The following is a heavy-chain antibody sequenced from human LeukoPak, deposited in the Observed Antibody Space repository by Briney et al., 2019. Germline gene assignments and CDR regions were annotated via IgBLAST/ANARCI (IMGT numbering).Heavy chain of an antibody. CDR1: GFTFSSYG. J-gene: IGHJ4*02. Sequence: GGSLRLSCAASGFTFSSYGVHWVRQAPGKGLEWVAVISYDGSNKYYADSVKGRFTISRDNSKNTLYLQMNSLRAEDTAVYYCARAVPSRQAIDYWGQGTLVTVSS. CDR3: ARAVPSRQAIDY. CDR2: ISYDGSNK. V-gene: IGHV3-30*03.